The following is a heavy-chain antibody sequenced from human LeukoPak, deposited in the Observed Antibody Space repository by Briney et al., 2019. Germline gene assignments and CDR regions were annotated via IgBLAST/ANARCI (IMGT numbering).Heavy chain of an antibody. CDR3: ARHTEVSSTPVAYFEV. J-gene: IGHJ1*01. CDR1: GGSISNANYY. Sequence: SETLSLTCTVSGGSISNANYYWGWVRHPPGKSLEWIGSVFYTGSSVSNPSLKSRVTMSVDRSKNQFSLNLNSLTAADSAMFYCARHTEVSSTPVAYFEVWGQGNQVIVSS. D-gene: IGHD4-23*01. CDR2: VFYTGSS. V-gene: IGHV4-39*01.